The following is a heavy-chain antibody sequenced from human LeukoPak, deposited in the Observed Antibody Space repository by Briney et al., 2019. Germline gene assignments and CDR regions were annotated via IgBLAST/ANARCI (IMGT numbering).Heavy chain of an antibody. D-gene: IGHD1-26*01. J-gene: IGHJ4*02. V-gene: IGHV3-7*01. Sequence: GGSLRLSCTGSGFTFSSYWMSWVRQAPGKGLEWVANIRQDGDPKHYVDSVRGRFTISRDNAENSLYLQMNSLRAEDTAIYYCAREIVGTIKSYFDYWGQGTLVTASS. CDR3: AREIVGTIKSYFDY. CDR2: IRQDGDPK. CDR1: GFTFSSYW.